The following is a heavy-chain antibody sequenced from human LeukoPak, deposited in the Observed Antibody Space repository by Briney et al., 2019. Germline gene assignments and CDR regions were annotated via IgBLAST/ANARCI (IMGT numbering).Heavy chain of an antibody. Sequence: GGSLRLSCAASGFTVSSNYMSWVRQAPGKGLEWVSVIYSGGSTYYADSVKGRFTISRDNSRNTLYLQMNSLRAEDTAVYYCAKTLRFLEWLTDAFDIWGQGTMVTVSS. D-gene: IGHD3-3*01. CDR1: GFTVSSNY. J-gene: IGHJ3*02. CDR3: AKTLRFLEWLTDAFDI. V-gene: IGHV3-66*01. CDR2: IYSGGST.